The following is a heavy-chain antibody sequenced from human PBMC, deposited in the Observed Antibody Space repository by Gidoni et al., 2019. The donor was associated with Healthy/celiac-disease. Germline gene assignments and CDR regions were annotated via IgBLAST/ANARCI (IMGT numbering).Heavy chain of an antibody. V-gene: IGHV4-34*01. Sequence: QVQLQQWCAGLLKPSEPLSLTCAVYGGSFSGHSWSWIRQPPGKGLEWIGEINHSGRTNYNPSIKSRVTISVDTSKNQFSLKLSSVTAADTAVYYCARGLRYYDILTGYYILGGNLDYWGQGTLVTVSS. CDR2: INHSGRT. CDR1: GGSFSGHS. D-gene: IGHD3-9*01. CDR3: ARGLRYYDILTGYYILGGNLDY. J-gene: IGHJ4*02.